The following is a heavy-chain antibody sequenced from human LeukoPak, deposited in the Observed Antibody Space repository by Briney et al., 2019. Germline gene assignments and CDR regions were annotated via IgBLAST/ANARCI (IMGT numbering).Heavy chain of an antibody. CDR2: INPNSGGT. J-gene: IGHJ5*02. D-gene: IGHD6-19*01. Sequence: GASVKVSCKASGYTFTGYYMHWVRQAPGQGLEWMGWINPNSGGTNYAQKFQGRVTMTRDTSISTAYMELSRLRSDDTAVYYCARERGIAVAGMAGNWFDPWGQGTLVTVSS. CDR1: GYTFTGYY. CDR3: ARERGIAVAGMAGNWFDP. V-gene: IGHV1-2*02.